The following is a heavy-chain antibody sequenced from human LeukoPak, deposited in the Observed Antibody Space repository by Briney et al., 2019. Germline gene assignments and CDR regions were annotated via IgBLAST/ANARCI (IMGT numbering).Heavy chain of an antibody. D-gene: IGHD2-21*01. J-gene: IGHJ4*02. CDR1: GFTFSSYG. V-gene: IGHV3-48*01. CDR2: ISSTLSSI. Sequence: GGSLRLSCEASGFTFSSYGMHWVRQAPGKGLEWLSYISSTLSSIYYADSVKGRFTVSRDNAKNSLYLQMDFLRAEDTAVYYCVRDVSYFRIHFDYWGQGALVTVSS. CDR3: VRDVSYFRIHFDY.